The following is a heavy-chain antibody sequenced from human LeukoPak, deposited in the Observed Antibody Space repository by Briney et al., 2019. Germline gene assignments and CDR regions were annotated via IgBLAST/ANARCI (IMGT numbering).Heavy chain of an antibody. D-gene: IGHD5-12*01. V-gene: IGHV4-34*01. CDR3: ARRGWLRSFDY. Sequence: SETLSLTCAVYGGSFSGYYWSWIRQPPGKGLEWIGEINHSGSTNYNPSLKSRVTISVDTSKNQFSLKLSSVTAADTAVYYCARRGWLRSFDYWGQGTLVTVSS. CDR1: GGSFSGYY. CDR2: INHSGST. J-gene: IGHJ4*02.